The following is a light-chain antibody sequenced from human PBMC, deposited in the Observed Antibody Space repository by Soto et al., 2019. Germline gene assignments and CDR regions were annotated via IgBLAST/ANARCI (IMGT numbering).Light chain of an antibody. CDR3: QHYNSYSLT. CDR2: DAS. J-gene: IGKJ1*01. CDR1: QSVSGW. V-gene: IGKV1-5*01. Sequence: DIQMTQSPSTLSASVGDRVTITCRASQSVSGWLAWYQQKPGKAPKLLIYDASRLEGGVPSRFSGSGSGTQFSLTISSLQPDDFATSDWQHYNSYSLTFGHGTKVDIK.